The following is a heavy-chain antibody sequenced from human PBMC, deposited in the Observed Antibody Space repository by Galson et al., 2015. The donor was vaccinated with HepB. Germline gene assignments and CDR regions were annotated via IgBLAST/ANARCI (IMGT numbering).Heavy chain of an antibody. V-gene: IGHV3-30*03. CDR2: ISYDGSNT. Sequence: SLRLSCAASGFTFRTYGMHWVRQAPGKGLEWVTDISYDGSNTYYEDSVKGRFTVSRDNSKNTVYLQMNSLRAEDTAVYYCARDSNQLILEWLLERQNALDVWGQGTMVTVSS. CDR1: GFTFRTYG. D-gene: IGHD3-3*01. J-gene: IGHJ3*01. CDR3: ARDSNQLILEWLLERQNALDV.